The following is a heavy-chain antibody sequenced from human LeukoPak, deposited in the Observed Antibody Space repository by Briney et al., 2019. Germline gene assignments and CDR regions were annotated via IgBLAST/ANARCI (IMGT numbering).Heavy chain of an antibody. Sequence: ASVKVSCKASGGTFSSSAISWVRQAPGQGLEWLGEIIPIFGSSNYAQNFQGRVTITADESTSTAYMELSSLRSEDTAVYYCASSKVVTLYYYYYMDVWGKGTTVTISS. CDR1: GGTFSSSA. V-gene: IGHV1-69*13. CDR2: IIPIFGSS. J-gene: IGHJ6*03. CDR3: ASSKVVTLYYYYYMDV. D-gene: IGHD3-22*01.